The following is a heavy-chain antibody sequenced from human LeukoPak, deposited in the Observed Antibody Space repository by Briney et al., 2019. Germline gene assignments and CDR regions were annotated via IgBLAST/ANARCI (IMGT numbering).Heavy chain of an antibody. Sequence: SETLSLTCAVSGGSISNSNWWSWVRQPPGKGLEWIGEVYHSGSTYYNPSLKSRVTMSVDKSKNQFSLKLTSVTAADTAVYYCTRVSLRWFDPWGQGTLVTVSS. CDR3: TRVSLRWFDP. CDR1: GGSISNSNW. D-gene: IGHD3-16*01. J-gene: IGHJ5*02. V-gene: IGHV4-4*02. CDR2: VYHSGST.